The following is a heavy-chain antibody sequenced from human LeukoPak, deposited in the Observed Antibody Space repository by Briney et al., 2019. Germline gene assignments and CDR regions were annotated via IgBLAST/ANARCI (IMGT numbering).Heavy chain of an antibody. J-gene: IGHJ5*02. CDR2: INSDGSST. V-gene: IGHV3-74*01. D-gene: IGHD6-13*01. CDR3: AVSLPGIASGENWFDP. CDR1: GFTFSSYW. Sequence: GGSLRLSCAASGFTFSSYWMHWVRQAPGKGLVWVSRINSDGSSTSYADSVKGRFTISRDNSKNTLYLQMNSLRAEDTAVYYCAVSLPGIASGENWFDPWGQGTLVTVSS.